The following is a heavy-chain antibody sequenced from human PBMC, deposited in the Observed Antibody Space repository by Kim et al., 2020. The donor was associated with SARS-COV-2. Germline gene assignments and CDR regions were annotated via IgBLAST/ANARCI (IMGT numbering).Heavy chain of an antibody. CDR3: ARIPFDSSGYYPPERFDP. CDR1: GGSISSSSYY. V-gene: IGHV4-39*01. Sequence: SETLSLTCTVSGGSISSSSYYWGWIRQPPGKGLEWIGSIYYSGSTYYNPSPKSRVTISVDTSKNQFSLKLSSVTAADTAVYYCARIPFDSSGYYPPERFDPWGQGTLVTVSS. D-gene: IGHD3-22*01. CDR2: IYYSGST. J-gene: IGHJ5*02.